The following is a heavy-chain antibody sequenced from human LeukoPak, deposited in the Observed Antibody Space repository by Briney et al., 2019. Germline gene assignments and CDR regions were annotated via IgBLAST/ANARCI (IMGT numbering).Heavy chain of an antibody. CDR2: IRYDESNK. CDR1: GFSFSSYD. D-gene: IGHD4/OR15-4a*01. V-gene: IGHV3-30*02. J-gene: IGHJ5*01. Sequence: GGSLRLSCAASGFSFSSYDMHWVRQAPGKGLEWVAFIRYDESNKYYADSVKGRFTISRDNSKNTLYLQMNSLRAEDTAVYYCAKLLTPFDCWGQGTLVTVSS. CDR3: AKLLTPFDC.